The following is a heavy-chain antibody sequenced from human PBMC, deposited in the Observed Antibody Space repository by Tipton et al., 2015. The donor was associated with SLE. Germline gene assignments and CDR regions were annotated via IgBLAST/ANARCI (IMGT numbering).Heavy chain of an antibody. D-gene: IGHD3-16*01. V-gene: IGHV4-4*07. Sequence: TLSLTCTVSGGTMRTYYWSWIRQPAGKGLEWIGRIYTSGSTTYNPSLRSRVTISGDTSKNQFSLKLSSVTAADTAVYYCASGEGDPKYFDYWGQGTLVTVSS. CDR1: GGTMRTYY. CDR2: IYTSGST. J-gene: IGHJ4*02. CDR3: ASGEGDPKYFDY.